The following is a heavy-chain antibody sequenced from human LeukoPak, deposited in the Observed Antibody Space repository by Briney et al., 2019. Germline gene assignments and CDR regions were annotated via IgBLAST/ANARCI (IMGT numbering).Heavy chain of an antibody. J-gene: IGHJ5*02. CDR3: ARAWRYTDWFDP. Sequence: ASVMVTCQASGYTFTNFYMHWVRQAPGQGLEWMGIINPSDDSTIYAQKFQGRVTVTRDTSASTVYMELSSLRSEDTAVYYCARAWRYTDWFDPWGQGTLVTVSS. CDR2: INPSDDST. CDR1: GYTFTNFY. V-gene: IGHV1-46*01. D-gene: IGHD1-14*01.